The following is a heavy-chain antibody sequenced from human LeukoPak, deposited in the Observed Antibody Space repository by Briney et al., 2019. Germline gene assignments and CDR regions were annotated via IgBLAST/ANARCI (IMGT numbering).Heavy chain of an antibody. D-gene: IGHD2-15*01. CDR2: ISSSSSYI. CDR3: ARGSPVVVVAATVSGTGENNWFDP. CDR1: GFTFSSYS. Sequence: GGSLRLSCAASGFTFSSYSMNWVRQAPGKGLEWVSSISSSSSYIYYADSVKGRFTISRDNAKNSLYLQMNSLRAEDTAVYYCARGSPVVVVAATVSGTGENNWFDPWGQGTLVTVSS. J-gene: IGHJ5*02. V-gene: IGHV3-21*01.